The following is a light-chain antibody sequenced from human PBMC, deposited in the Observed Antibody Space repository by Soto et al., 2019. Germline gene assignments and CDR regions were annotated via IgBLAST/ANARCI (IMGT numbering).Light chain of an antibody. V-gene: IGKV3-15*01. J-gene: IGKJ4*01. Sequence: EIVMTQSPATPSVSPGERATLSCRASQSVSSNLAWYQQKPGQAPRLLIYGASTRATGIPDRFSGSGSGTEFTLTISRLQSEDFAVYYCQKYNNWPTLTFGGGTKVDIK. CDR3: QKYNNWPTLT. CDR1: QSVSSN. CDR2: GAS.